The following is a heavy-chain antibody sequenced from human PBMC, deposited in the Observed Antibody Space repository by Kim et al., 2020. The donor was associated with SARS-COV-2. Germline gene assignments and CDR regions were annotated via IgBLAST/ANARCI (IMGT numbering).Heavy chain of an antibody. CDR2: INHSGST. J-gene: IGHJ5*02. CDR3: ARTRYCSGGSCGWFDP. CDR1: GGSFSGYY. V-gene: IGHV4-34*01. D-gene: IGHD2-15*01. Sequence: SETLSLTCAVYGGSFSGYYWSWIRQPPGKGLEWIGEINHSGSTNYNPSLKSRVTISVDTSKNQFSLKLSSVTAADTAVYYCARTRYCSGGSCGWFDPWGQGTLVTVSS.